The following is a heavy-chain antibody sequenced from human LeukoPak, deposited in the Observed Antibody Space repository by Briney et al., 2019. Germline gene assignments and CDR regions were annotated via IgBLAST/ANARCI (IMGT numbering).Heavy chain of an antibody. CDR2: IYSGGST. Sequence: GGSLRLSCAASGFTVSSNYMSWVRQAPGKGLEWVSVIYSGGSTYYADSVKGRFTISRDNSKNTLYLQMNSLRAEDTAVYYCARDLRGYSGYDYWYFDLWGRGTLVTVSS. CDR3: ARDLRGYSGYDYWYFDL. D-gene: IGHD5-12*01. V-gene: IGHV3-53*01. J-gene: IGHJ2*01. CDR1: GFTVSSNY.